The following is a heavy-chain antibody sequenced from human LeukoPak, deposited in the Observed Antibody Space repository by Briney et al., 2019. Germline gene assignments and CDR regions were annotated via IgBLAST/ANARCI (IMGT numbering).Heavy chain of an antibody. D-gene: IGHD6-19*01. J-gene: IGHJ5*02. Sequence: GGSLRLSCAASGFSFSDYYMSWIRQAPGKGLEWVSYISSRSTLIYYADSVKGRFTISRDNAKYSLYLQMNSLRVDDTAVYYCARETVTVAGNWCDPWGQGTLVTVSS. CDR1: GFSFSDYY. CDR2: ISSRSTLI. V-gene: IGHV3-11*01. CDR3: ARETVTVAGNWCDP.